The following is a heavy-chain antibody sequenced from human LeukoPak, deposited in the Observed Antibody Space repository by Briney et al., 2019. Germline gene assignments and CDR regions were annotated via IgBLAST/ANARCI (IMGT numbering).Heavy chain of an antibody. CDR2: INHSGST. Sequence: SETLSLTCAVYGGSFSGYYWSWIRQPPGKGLEWIGEINHSGSTNYNPSLKSRVTISVDTSKNQFSPKLSSVTAADTAVYYCARGLGLLSIWGQGTMVTVSS. D-gene: IGHD2-21*01. CDR3: ARGLGLLSI. J-gene: IGHJ3*02. V-gene: IGHV4-34*01. CDR1: GGSFSGYY.